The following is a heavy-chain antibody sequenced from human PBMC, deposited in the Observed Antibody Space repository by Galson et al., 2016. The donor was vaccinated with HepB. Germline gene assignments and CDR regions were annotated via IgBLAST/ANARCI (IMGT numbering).Heavy chain of an antibody. CDR3: ARGGYNTYNYNY. CDR1: GYTFTNYN. Sequence: SVKVSCKASGYTFTNYNIHWVRQAPGQGLEWVGLVYASGAGTDYAQKFRGRVTMTRDTSTSTAYMELSSLTSDDTAVYYCARGGYNTYNYNYWGQGTLVTVSS. CDR2: VYASGAGT. D-gene: IGHD5-24*01. V-gene: IGHV1-46*01. J-gene: IGHJ4*02.